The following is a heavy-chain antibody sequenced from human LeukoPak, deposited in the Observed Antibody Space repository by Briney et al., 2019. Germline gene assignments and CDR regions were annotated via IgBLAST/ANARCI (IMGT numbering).Heavy chain of an antibody. CDR3: TTDIILLWFGELLKDIDY. CDR1: GFTFSNAW. D-gene: IGHD3-10*01. J-gene: IGHJ4*02. CDR2: IKSKTDGGTT. V-gene: IGHV3-15*01. Sequence: PGGPLRLSCAASGFTFSNAWMSRVRQAPGKGLEWVGRIKSKTDGGTTDYAAPVKGRFTISRDDSKNTLYLQMNSLKTEDTAVYYCTTDIILLWFGELLKDIDYWGQGTLVTVSS.